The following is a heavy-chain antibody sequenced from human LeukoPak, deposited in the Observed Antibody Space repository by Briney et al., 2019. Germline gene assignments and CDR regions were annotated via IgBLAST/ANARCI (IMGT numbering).Heavy chain of an antibody. CDR1: GGSFSGYY. CDR3: ARRGYSYGSGPTGTSFAIYFDY. D-gene: IGHD5-18*01. Sequence: SETLSLTCAVYGGSFSGYYWSWIRQPPGKGLEGSGEINHSGSTNYNPSLKSRVTISVDTSKNQFSLKLSSVTAADTALYYCARRGYSYGSGPTGTSFAIYFDYWGQGTLVSVSS. J-gene: IGHJ4*02. CDR2: INHSGST. V-gene: IGHV4-34*01.